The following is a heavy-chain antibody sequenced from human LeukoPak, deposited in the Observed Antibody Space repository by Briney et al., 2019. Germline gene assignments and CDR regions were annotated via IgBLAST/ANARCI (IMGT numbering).Heavy chain of an antibody. CDR3: ASDYYGSGTGPHHDY. CDR2: ISSSSSTI. CDR1: GFTFSSYS. Sequence: GGSLRLSCAASGFTFSSYSMNWVRQAPGKGLEWVSYISSSSSTIYYADSVKGRFTISRDNAMNSLYLQMNSLRAEDTAVYYCASDYYGSGTGPHHDYWGQGTLVTVSS. D-gene: IGHD3-10*01. J-gene: IGHJ4*02. V-gene: IGHV3-48*04.